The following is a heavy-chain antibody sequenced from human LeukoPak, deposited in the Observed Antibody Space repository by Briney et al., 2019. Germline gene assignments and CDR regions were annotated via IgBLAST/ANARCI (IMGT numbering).Heavy chain of an antibody. V-gene: IGHV4-59*01. D-gene: IGHD3-22*01. CDR1: GGSISSFH. Sequence: SETLSLTCTVSGGSISSFHWRWIRQPPGKGLEWIGYVYYTGSTNYNPSLKSRVTISVDTSQNQFSLKMNSVTAADTAVYYCTRDQYHFDRDYFNYYMDVWGKGTTVTVSS. CDR2: VYYTGST. CDR3: TRDQYHFDRDYFNYYMDV. J-gene: IGHJ6*03.